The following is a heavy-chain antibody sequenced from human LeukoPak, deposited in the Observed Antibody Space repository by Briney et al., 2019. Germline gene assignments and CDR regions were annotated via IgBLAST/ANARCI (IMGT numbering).Heavy chain of an antibody. Sequence: SETLSLTCTVSGGSISSSSYYWGWIRQPPGKGLEWIGSIYYSGSTYYNPSLKSRVTISVDTSKNQFSLKLSSVTAADTAVYYCASSPRGTYYYYYYMDVWGKGTTVTISS. D-gene: IGHD2-21*01. CDR1: GGSISSSSYY. CDR2: IYYSGST. J-gene: IGHJ6*03. V-gene: IGHV4-39*01. CDR3: ASSPRGTYYYYYYMDV.